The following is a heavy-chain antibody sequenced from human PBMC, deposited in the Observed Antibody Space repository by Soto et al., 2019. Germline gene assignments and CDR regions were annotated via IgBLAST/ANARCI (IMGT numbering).Heavy chain of an antibody. CDR1: GFTFSSYA. CDR2: ISSTSSTI. J-gene: IGHJ4*02. Sequence: LSCAASGFTFSSYAMNWVRRAPGKGLEWISYISSTSSTIYYADSVKGRFTISRDNAKTSLYLQMNSLRAEDTAVYHCARDENYLSKHDHCGQGTLVTVPS. V-gene: IGHV3-48*01. D-gene: IGHD1-7*01. CDR3: ARDENYLSKHDH.